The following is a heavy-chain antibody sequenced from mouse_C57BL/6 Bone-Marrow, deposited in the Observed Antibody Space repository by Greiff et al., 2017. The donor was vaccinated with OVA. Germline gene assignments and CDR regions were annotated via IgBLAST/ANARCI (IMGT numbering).Heavy chain of an antibody. CDR2: IRNKANGYTT. Sequence: DVKLVESGGGLVQPGGSLSLSCAASGFTFTDYYMSWVRQPPGKALEWLGFIRNKANGYTTEYSASVKGRFTISRDTSQSILYLRMNALRAEDSATYYCARYNGPYFDVWGTGTTVTVSS. CDR3: ARYNGPYFDV. V-gene: IGHV7-3*01. D-gene: IGHD1-1*01. CDR1: GFTFTDYY. J-gene: IGHJ1*03.